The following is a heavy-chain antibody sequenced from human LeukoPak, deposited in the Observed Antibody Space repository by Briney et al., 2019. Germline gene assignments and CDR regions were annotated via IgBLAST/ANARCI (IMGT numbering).Heavy chain of an antibody. Sequence: KTGGSLRLSCAASGFTFSSYAMSWVRQAPGKGLEWVSAISGSGGSTYYADSVKGRFTISRDNSKNTLYLQMDSLRAEDTAVYYCAKDGNMAARRATNFFDYWGQGTPVTVSS. D-gene: IGHD6-6*01. CDR3: AKDGNMAARRATNFFDY. J-gene: IGHJ4*02. CDR1: GFTFSSYA. CDR2: ISGSGGST. V-gene: IGHV3-23*01.